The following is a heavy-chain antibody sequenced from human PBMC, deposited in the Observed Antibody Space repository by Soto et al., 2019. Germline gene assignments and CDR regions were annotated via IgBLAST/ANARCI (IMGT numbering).Heavy chain of an antibody. V-gene: IGHV3-33*01. Sequence: QVQLVESGGGVVQPGRSLRLSCAASGFTFSSYGMHWVRQAPGKGLEWVAVIWYDGSNKYYADSVKGRFNISRDNSKNTLYLQMNSLRAEDTAVYYCARALGVYCGGDCALDYWGQGTLVTVSS. CDR3: ARALGVYCGGDCALDY. CDR2: IWYDGSNK. J-gene: IGHJ4*02. D-gene: IGHD2-21*02. CDR1: GFTFSSYG.